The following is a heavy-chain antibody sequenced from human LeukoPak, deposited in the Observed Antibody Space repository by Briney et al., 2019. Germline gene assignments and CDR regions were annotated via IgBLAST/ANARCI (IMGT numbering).Heavy chain of an antibody. CDR1: GFTFSSYS. CDR3: ARGCRLRFLEWLSPGDAFDI. Sequence: PGGSLRLSCAASGFTFSSYSMTWVRQAPGKGLEWVSSISSSSSYIYYADSVKGRFTISRDNAKNSLYLQMNSLRAEDTAVYYCARGCRLRFLEWLSPGDAFDIWGQGTMVTVSS. D-gene: IGHD3-3*01. V-gene: IGHV3-21*01. CDR2: ISSSSSYI. J-gene: IGHJ3*02.